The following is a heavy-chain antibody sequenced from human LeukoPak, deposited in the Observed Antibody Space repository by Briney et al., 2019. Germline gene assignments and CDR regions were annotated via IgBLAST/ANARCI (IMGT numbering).Heavy chain of an antibody. CDR1: GFTFSNYA. Sequence: GGSLRLSCAASGFTFSNYAMSWVRQAPGQGLEWVSHITGRSYSTYYADSVKGRLTISRDTSKSTLYLQMNSLRAEDTAVYYCAKDQNYYYCYMDVWGKGTTVNGSS. J-gene: IGHJ6*03. CDR3: AKDQNYYYCYMDV. V-gene: IGHV3-23*01. CDR2: ITGRSYST.